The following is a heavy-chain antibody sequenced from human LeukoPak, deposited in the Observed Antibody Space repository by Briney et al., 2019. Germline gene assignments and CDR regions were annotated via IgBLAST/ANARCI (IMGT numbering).Heavy chain of an antibody. Sequence: GGSLRLSCAASGFTFSSYSMNWVRQAPGKGLEWVSSISSSSSYIYYADSVKGRFTISRDNAKNSLYLQMNSLRAEDTAVYYCARASFKSGSYGTFDYWGQGTLVTVSS. CDR3: ARASFKSGSYGTFDY. D-gene: IGHD1-26*01. J-gene: IGHJ4*02. V-gene: IGHV3-21*04. CDR1: GFTFSSYS. CDR2: ISSSSSYI.